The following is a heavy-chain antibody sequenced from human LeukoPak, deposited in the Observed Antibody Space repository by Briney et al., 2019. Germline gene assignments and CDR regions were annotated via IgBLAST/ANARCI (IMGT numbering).Heavy chain of an antibody. CDR3: VQFELDY. V-gene: IGHV1-2*02. D-gene: IGHD1-7*01. Sequence: ASVKVSCKASGYTFTGYYIHWVRQAPGQGLEWMGWINPNSGGTNYAQKFQGRVTMTRDTSISTAYMDLSRLRSDDTAVYYCVQFELDYWGQGTLVTVSS. J-gene: IGHJ4*02. CDR1: GYTFTGYY. CDR2: INPNSGGT.